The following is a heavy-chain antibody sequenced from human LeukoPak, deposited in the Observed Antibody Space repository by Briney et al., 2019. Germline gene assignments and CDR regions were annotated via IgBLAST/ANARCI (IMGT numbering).Heavy chain of an antibody. CDR2: INLDGREI. J-gene: IGHJ4*02. CDR3: VRYRGYSTFAY. CDR1: GVIFGHTW. V-gene: IGHV3-7*03. Sequence: GGALRLSCEDSGVIFGHTWMSWGRQAPGKGLEGVANINLDGREINYVDSLTGGLTISRETAKDSLYLQMNRLRAEDTAVYFCVRYRGYSTFAYCGQGTLVTASS. D-gene: IGHD3-22*01.